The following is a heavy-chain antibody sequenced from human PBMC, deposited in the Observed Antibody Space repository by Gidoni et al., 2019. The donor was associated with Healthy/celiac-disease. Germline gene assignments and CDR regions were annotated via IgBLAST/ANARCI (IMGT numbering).Heavy chain of an antibody. J-gene: IGHJ6*02. Sequence: EVQLVESGGGLVQPGRSLRLSCAASGFTFADYAMHWVRQAPGKGLEWVSGISWNSGSIGYADSVKGRFTISRDNAKNSLYLQMNSLRAEDTALYYCAKDRGFGELYYYYYGMDVWGQGTTVTVSS. D-gene: IGHD3-10*01. CDR1: GFTFADYA. V-gene: IGHV3-9*01. CDR3: AKDRGFGELYYYYYGMDV. CDR2: ISWNSGSI.